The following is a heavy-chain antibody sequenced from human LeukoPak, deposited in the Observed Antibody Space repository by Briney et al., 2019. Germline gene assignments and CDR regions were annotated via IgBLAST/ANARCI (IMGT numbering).Heavy chain of an antibody. Sequence: ASVKVSCKASGYTFTGYYMHWVRQAPGQGLEWMGWINPNSGGTNYAQKFQGRVTMTRDASISTAYMELSRLRSDDTAVYYCASGLQFLEWLLPTYWGQGTLVTVSS. J-gene: IGHJ4*02. D-gene: IGHD3-3*01. CDR3: ASGLQFLEWLLPTY. CDR2: INPNSGGT. CDR1: GYTFTGYY. V-gene: IGHV1-2*02.